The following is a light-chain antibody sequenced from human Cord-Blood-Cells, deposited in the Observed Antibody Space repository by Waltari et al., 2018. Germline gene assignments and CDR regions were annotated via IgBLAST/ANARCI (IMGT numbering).Light chain of an antibody. J-gene: IGLJ1*01. V-gene: IGLV3-1*01. CDR2: QDS. CDR1: NLGIKA. Sequence: SYELIPPPSVSVPPGPTARIPCAGANLGIKAACWSQQKPGQSPLLVIYQDSKRPSGIPERFSGSNSGNTATLTISGTQAMDEADYYCQAWDSSTYVFGTGTKVTVL. CDR3: QAWDSSTYV.